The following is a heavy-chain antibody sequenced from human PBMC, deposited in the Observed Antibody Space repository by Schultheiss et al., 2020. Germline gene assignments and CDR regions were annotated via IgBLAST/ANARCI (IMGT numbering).Heavy chain of an antibody. Sequence: SVKVSCKASGGTFSSYAISWVRQAPGQGLEWMGGIIPIFGTANYAQKLQGRVTMTTDTSTSTAYMELRSLRSDDTAVYYCARGYDILTGFDYWGQGTLVTVSS. V-gene: IGHV1-69*05. CDR1: GGTFSSYA. CDR3: ARGYDILTGFDY. J-gene: IGHJ4*02. CDR2: IIPIFGTA. D-gene: IGHD3-9*01.